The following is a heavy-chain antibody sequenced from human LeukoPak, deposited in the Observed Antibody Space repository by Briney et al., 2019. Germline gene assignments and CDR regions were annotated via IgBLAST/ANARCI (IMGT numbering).Heavy chain of an antibody. CDR2: ISYDGSNK. Sequence: GGSLRLSCAASGFTFSSYGMHWVRQAPGKGLEWVAVISYDGSNKYYADSVKGRFTISRDNSKNTLYLQMNSLRAEDTAVYYCAKDRWQQLESYFDYWGQGTLVTVSS. J-gene: IGHJ4*02. D-gene: IGHD6-13*01. V-gene: IGHV3-30*18. CDR1: GFTFSSYG. CDR3: AKDRWQQLESYFDY.